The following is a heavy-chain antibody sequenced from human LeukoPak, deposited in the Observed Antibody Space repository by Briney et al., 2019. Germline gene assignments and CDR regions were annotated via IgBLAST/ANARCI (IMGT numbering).Heavy chain of an antibody. Sequence: SGPTLVNPTQTLTLTCTFSGFSLSTSGVGGGWIRQPPGKALEWLALIYWDDDKRYNPSLKSRLTITKDTSKNQVVLTMTNMDPVDTATYYCAHSGVAVAEAIFDYWGQGTLVTVSS. V-gene: IGHV2-5*02. CDR1: GFSLSTSGVG. J-gene: IGHJ4*02. CDR3: AHSGVAVAEAIFDY. CDR2: IYWDDDK. D-gene: IGHD6-19*01.